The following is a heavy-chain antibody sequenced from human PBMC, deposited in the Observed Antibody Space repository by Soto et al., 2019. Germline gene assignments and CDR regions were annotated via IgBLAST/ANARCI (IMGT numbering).Heavy chain of an antibody. D-gene: IGHD3-3*01. V-gene: IGHV4-4*02. CDR2: IYHSGST. Sequence: QVQLQESGPGLVKPSGTLSLICAVSGGSISSNHWFTWVRQPPGKGLEWIGEIYHSGSTNYNPSLKNRVTISVDKSKNQFSLELSSVTAADTAVYYCARAETFNVEWLFHWFDPWGQGTLVTVSS. CDR3: ARAETFNVEWLFHWFDP. CDR1: GGSISSNHW. J-gene: IGHJ5*02.